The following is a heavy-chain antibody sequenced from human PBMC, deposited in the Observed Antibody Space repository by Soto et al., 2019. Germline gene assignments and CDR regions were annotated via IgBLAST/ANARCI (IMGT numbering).Heavy chain of an antibody. CDR3: AKDFWGQQLGVIDY. Sequence: QVQLVESGGGVVQPGRSLRLSCAASGFTFSSYGMHWVRQAPGKGLEWVAVISYDGSNKYYADSVKGRFTISRDNSKNTLYLQINSLRAEDTAVYYCAKDFWGQQLGVIDYWGQGTLVTVSS. J-gene: IGHJ4*02. CDR2: ISYDGSNK. V-gene: IGHV3-30*18. CDR1: GFTFSSYG. D-gene: IGHD6-13*01.